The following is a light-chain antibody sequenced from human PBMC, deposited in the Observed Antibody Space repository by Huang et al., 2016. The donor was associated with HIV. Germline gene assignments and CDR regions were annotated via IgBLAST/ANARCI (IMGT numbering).Light chain of an antibody. Sequence: AIRITQSPSSLSASTGDKVSITWRASQDINTYLAWYQQKPGKPPSLLIYATSTLQSGVPSRFSSSGSGTDFTLTIAHRQSEEFATYDCQQYYSFPLTFGQGSQVEVK. CDR3: QQYYSFPLT. CDR1: QDINTY. CDR2: ATS. V-gene: IGKV1-8*01. J-gene: IGKJ1*01.